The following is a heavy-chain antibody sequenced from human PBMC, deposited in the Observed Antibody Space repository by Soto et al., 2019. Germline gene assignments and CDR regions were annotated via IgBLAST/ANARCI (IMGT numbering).Heavy chain of an antibody. Sequence: EVQLVESGGELVQPGGSLRLSCAASGVTFSTYAMNWVRQAPGKGLEWLPFINMTHDVRFYAVSVRGRFTISRDNAKDSLYLQMNSLRFEDTAVYYCVSDPDGDLDFDYWGQGTLVTVSS. D-gene: IGHD4-17*01. CDR3: VSDPDGDLDFDY. V-gene: IGHV3-48*01. CDR1: GVTFSTYA. CDR2: INMTHDVR. J-gene: IGHJ4*02.